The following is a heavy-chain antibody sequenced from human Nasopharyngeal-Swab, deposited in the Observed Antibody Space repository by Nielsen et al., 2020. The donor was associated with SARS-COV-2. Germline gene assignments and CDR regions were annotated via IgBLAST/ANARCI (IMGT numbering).Heavy chain of an antibody. CDR2: TYYRSKWYN. CDR3: ARARGAYGDYYYYYYTDV. Sequence: WIRQSPSRGLERLGRTYYRSKWYNDYSVSVESRITINPDTSKNQFSLHLNSVTPEDTAVYYCARARGAYGDYYYYYYTDVWGKGTTVTVSS. V-gene: IGHV6-1*01. J-gene: IGHJ6*03. D-gene: IGHD4-17*01.